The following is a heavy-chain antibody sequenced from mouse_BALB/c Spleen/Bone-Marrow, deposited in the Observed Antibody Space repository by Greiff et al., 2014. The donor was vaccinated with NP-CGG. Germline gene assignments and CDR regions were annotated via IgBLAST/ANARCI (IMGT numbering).Heavy chain of an antibody. Sequence: QVQLKESGPGLVAPSQSLSITCTVSGFSLTSYGVHWVRQPPGKGLEWLGVIWADGSTNYNSALMSRLSISKDNSKSQVFLKMNSLRTDDTAMYYCSRITTATGAMDYWGQGTSATVSS. J-gene: IGHJ4*01. D-gene: IGHD1-2*01. CDR2: IWADGST. CDR1: GFSLTSYG. CDR3: SRITTATGAMDY. V-gene: IGHV2-9*02.